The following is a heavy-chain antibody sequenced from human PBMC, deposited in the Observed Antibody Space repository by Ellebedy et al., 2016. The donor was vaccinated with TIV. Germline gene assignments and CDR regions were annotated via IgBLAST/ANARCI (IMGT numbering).Heavy chain of an antibody. Sequence: GESLKISCAASGFTFSNYWMAWVRQAPGKGLEWVATINQGGSETYSVDYVKGRFTISRDNSKNSLYLQMNSLRADDTALYYCASAARGSGAYESFWGQGTLVTVSS. CDR3: ASAARGSGAYESF. CDR2: INQGGSET. D-gene: IGHD5-12*01. CDR1: GFTFSNYW. V-gene: IGHV3-7*01. J-gene: IGHJ4*02.